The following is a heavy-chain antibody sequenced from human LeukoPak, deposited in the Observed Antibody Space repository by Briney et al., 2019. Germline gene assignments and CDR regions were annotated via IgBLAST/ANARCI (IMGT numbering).Heavy chain of an antibody. V-gene: IGHV4-4*07. D-gene: IGHD3-16*02. J-gene: IGHJ4*02. CDR3: ARYDVWGSYRAFDY. Sequence: SETLSLTCTVSGGSTSNYYWSWIRQPAGEGLEWIGRIYTSGSTNYNPSLKSRVTMSVDTSKNQFSLNLNSVTAADTAVYYCARYDVWGSYRAFDYWGQGTLVTVSS. CDR2: IYTSGST. CDR1: GGSTSNYY.